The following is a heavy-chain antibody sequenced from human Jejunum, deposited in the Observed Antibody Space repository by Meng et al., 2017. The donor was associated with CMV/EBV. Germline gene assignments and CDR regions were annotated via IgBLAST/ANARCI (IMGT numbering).Heavy chain of an antibody. D-gene: IGHD1-1*01. CDR2: AYWDNDH. CDR3: AHRLKGNDWNDWEFDH. V-gene: IGHV2-5*02. J-gene: IGHJ4*02. Sequence: QFPCVRSGRTLGKPTQTLTLTCSFSGFSLSYGVGVGWIRQPPGEALEWLALAYWDNDHRYSPSLKTRLTVTKDASKNQVVLTMTNMDPVDTATYYCAHRLKGNDWNDWEFDHWGQGILVTVSS. CDR1: GFSLSYGVG.